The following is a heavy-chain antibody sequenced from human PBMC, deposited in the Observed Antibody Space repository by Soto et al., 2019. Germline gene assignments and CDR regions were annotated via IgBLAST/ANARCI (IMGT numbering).Heavy chain of an antibody. CDR3: ARDLYFGAGDAIDI. D-gene: IGHD3-10*01. CDR1: GFTFSGFL. Sequence: QVQLVESGGGVVQPGESLRLSCAASGFTFSGFLMHWVRQAPGKGLESVALITYDGRNDYYAESVKGRFSISRDNSKNTLYLQMYSLRPDDKAVYYCARDLYFGAGDAIDIWGQGTMVTVSS. V-gene: IGHV3-30*04. CDR2: ITYDGRND. J-gene: IGHJ3*02.